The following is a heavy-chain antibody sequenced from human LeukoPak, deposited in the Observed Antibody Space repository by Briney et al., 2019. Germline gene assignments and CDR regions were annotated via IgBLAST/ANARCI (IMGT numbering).Heavy chain of an antibody. Sequence: SETLSLTCTVSGGSISSYYWSWTRQPAGKGLEWIGRIYTSGSTNYNPSLKSRVTMSVDTSKNQFSLKLSSVTAADTAVYYCARERPTVLRYFDWSNHDAFDIWGQGTMVTVSS. CDR2: IYTSGST. D-gene: IGHD3-9*01. J-gene: IGHJ3*02. V-gene: IGHV4-4*07. CDR3: ARERPTVLRYFDWSNHDAFDI. CDR1: GGSISSYY.